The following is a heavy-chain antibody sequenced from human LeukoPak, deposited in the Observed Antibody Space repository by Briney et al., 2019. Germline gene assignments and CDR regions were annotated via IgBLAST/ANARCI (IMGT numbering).Heavy chain of an antibody. CDR1: GYSFTSYW. CDR2: IYPGDSDT. D-gene: IGHD2-15*01. CDR3: ARLGYCGGGSCHAFDI. V-gene: IGHV5-51*01. Sequence: GESLKISCKGSGYSFTSYWIGWVRQMPGKGLEWMGIIYPGDSDTRYSPPFQGQVTISADKSISTAYLQWSSLKASDTAMYYCARLGYCGGGSCHAFDIWGQGTMVTVSS. J-gene: IGHJ3*02.